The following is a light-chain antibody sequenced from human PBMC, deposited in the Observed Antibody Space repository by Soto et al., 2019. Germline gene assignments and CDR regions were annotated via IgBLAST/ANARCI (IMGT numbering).Light chain of an antibody. CDR2: GAS. J-gene: IGKJ2*01. CDR1: QSVSSSY. CDR3: QQYGSSPLYT. Sequence: EIVLTQSPGTLSLSPGERATLSCRASQSVSSSYLAWYQQKPGQAPRLLIYGASSRATGIPDGFSGSGSGTDFTLTISSLEPEDFAVYYWQQYGSSPLYTFGQGTKLEIK. V-gene: IGKV3-20*01.